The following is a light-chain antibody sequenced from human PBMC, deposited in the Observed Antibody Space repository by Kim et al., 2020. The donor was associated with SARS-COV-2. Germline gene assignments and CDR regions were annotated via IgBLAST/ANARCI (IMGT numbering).Light chain of an antibody. CDR2: WAS. CDR1: QSVLYSSNNKNY. Sequence: RATINCKSSQSVLYSSNNKNYLAWYQQKPGQPPKALIYWASTRESGVPDRFSGSGSGTGFTLTISSLQAEDVAVYFCQQSYSIPPTFGQGTKLEI. V-gene: IGKV4-1*01. CDR3: QQSYSIPPT. J-gene: IGKJ2*01.